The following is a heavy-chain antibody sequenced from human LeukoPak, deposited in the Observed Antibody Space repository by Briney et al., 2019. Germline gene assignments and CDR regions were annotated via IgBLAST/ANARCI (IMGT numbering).Heavy chain of an antibody. CDR1: GFSFSSGGVG. CDR3: AHRHRGVASDI. Sequence: ESGPTLVNPTQTFTLTCTFSGFSFSSGGVGVGWIRQPPGGALEWLGVIYENGEKLYSSSLQNRLSITKDTSRNRVVLTMANMDPVDTATYYCAHRHRGVASDIWGQGTMVTVSS. V-gene: IGHV2-5*01. D-gene: IGHD2-15*01. CDR2: IYENGEK. J-gene: IGHJ3*02.